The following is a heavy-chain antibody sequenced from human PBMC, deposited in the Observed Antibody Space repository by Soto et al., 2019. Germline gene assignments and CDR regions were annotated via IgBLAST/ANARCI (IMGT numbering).Heavy chain of an antibody. CDR3: AREVIVGATPDY. CDR1: GFTFSIYG. V-gene: IGHV3-48*02. CDR2: ISSSSATI. D-gene: IGHD1-26*01. Sequence: EVQLVESGGGLVQRGGSLRLSCAASGFTFSIYGMNWVRQAPGRGLEWLSYISSSSATIYYTDSVKGRFTISRDNAKDSLYLQMSSLGDDDTAVYYCAREVIVGATPDYWGQGTLVTVSS. J-gene: IGHJ4*02.